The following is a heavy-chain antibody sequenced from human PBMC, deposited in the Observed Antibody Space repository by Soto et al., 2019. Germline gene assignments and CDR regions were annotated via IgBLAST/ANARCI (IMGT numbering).Heavy chain of an antibody. CDR2: ISSSSGTI. Sequence: GGSLRLSCAASGFTFSSYSMNWVRQAPGKGLEWVSYISSSSGTIYYADSVKGRFTISRDNAKNSLYLQMNSLRAEDTAVYYCARDPSALVVPSAIFTDYSPSDQIEEQFDYWGQGTLVTVSS. D-gene: IGHD2-2*01. CDR3: ARDPSALVVPSAIFTDYSPSDQIEEQFDY. J-gene: IGHJ4*02. CDR1: GFTFSSYS. V-gene: IGHV3-48*01.